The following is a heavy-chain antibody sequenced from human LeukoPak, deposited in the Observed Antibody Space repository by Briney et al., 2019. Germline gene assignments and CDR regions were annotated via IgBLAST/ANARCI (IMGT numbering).Heavy chain of an antibody. V-gene: IGHV3-23*01. CDR1: GFTFSSYA. J-gene: IGHJ4*02. D-gene: IGHD3-22*01. Sequence: GGSLRLSCAASGFTFSSYAMSWVRQAPGKGLEWVSGISGSGASTYYADSVKGRFTISRDNSKNTLYLQINSLRAEDTAVYYCAKEPRRGYYDSSGYFDYRGQGTLVTVSS. CDR2: ISGSGAST. CDR3: AKEPRRGYYDSSGYFDY.